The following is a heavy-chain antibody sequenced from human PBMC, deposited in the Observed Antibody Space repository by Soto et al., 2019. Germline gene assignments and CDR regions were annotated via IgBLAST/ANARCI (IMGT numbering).Heavy chain of an antibody. CDR2: ISYDGSKK. D-gene: IGHD1-1*01. V-gene: IGHV3-30-3*01. CDR3: AREGRMGTFDY. Sequence: GSLRLSCAASGFTFSSYVFHWVRQAPGKGLEWVAVISYDGSKKYYADSVKGRFTISRDTSKNQFSLKLNSVTAADTAVYYCAREGRMGTFDYWGQGALVTVSS. J-gene: IGHJ4*02. CDR1: GFTFSSYV.